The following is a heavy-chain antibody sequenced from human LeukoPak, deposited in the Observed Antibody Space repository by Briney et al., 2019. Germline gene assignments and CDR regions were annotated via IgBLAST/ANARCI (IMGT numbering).Heavy chain of an antibody. CDR1: VLNFGEYA. J-gene: IGHJ4*02. V-gene: IGHV3-43*02. CDR2: IGAEGGSA. Sequence: PGGSLRLFCVAYVLNFGEYARHWVRQAPGEWLELLSLIGAEGGSAFSAVCVKGRFSISRDNSKNSLYLQVDREMSDGMCMDFCEKESGKFDYWGQGTLVVVSS. CDR3: EKESGKFDY.